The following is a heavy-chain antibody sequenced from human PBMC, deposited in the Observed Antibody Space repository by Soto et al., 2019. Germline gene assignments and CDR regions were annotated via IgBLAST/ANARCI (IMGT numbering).Heavy chain of an antibody. V-gene: IGHV3-23*01. CDR1: GFTFRSYA. CDR3: AKDRRSSPYYFDY. Sequence: GGSLRLSCAASGFTFRSYAMSWVRQAPGRGLEWVSAITSSGATTYYADSVKGRFTISRDNSKNTLYLQVNSLRAEDTAVYYCAKDRRSSPYYFDYWGQGTLVTVSS. CDR2: ITSSGATT. J-gene: IGHJ4*02.